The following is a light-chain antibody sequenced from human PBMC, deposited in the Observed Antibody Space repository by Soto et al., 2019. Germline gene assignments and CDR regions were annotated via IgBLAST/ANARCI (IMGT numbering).Light chain of an antibody. V-gene: IGKV3-20*01. Sequence: DIVLTQSPGTLSLSPGERVTLSCRASQTVRSNYLAWYQQRPGQTPRLLSYGATSRATGIPDRFSGSGSGTDFSLTISRLEPEDFAVYFCQQYDISPWTFGQGTKVEV. CDR3: QQYDISPWT. J-gene: IGKJ1*01. CDR2: GAT. CDR1: QTVRSNY.